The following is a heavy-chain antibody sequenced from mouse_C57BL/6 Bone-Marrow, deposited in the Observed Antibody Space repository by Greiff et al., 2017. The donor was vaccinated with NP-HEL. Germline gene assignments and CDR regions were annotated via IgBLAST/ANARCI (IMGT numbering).Heavy chain of an antibody. Sequence: EVQLQQSGAELVRPGASVKLSCTASGFNIKDYYMHWVKQRPEQGLEWIGRIDPEDGDTEYAPKFQGKATMTADTSSNTAYLQLSSLTSGDTAVYYCTTNYGSSSYYFDYWGQGTTLTVSS. D-gene: IGHD1-1*01. J-gene: IGHJ2*01. CDR3: TTNYGSSSYYFDY. V-gene: IGHV14-1*01. CDR2: IDPEDGDT. CDR1: GFNIKDYY.